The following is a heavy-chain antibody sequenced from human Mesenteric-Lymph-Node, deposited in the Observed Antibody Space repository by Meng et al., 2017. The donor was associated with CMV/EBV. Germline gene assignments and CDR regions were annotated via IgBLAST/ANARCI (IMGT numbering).Heavy chain of an antibody. CDR2: IGNQHYFGTL. J-gene: IGHJ4*02. Sequence: GGSLRLSCTASGFTFADYCMTWVRQAPGKGLEWVGFIGNQHYFGTLQYAASVKGRFTISRDDSKNIAYLQMNSLRTEDTAVYYCSRWGTETQQLLPYWGQGTLVTVSS. D-gene: IGHD3-16*01. CDR3: SRWGTETQQLLPY. V-gene: IGHV3-49*04. CDR1: GFTFADYC.